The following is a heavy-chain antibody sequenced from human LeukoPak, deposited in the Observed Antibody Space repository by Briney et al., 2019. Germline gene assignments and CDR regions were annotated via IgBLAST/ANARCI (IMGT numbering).Heavy chain of an antibody. CDR3: AAEWELLSFQH. CDR2: INISGGST. J-gene: IGHJ1*01. Sequence: ASVKVSCKASGYTFTSYYMHWVRQAPGQGLEWMGIINISGGSTSYAQKFQGRVTMTRDASTSTVYMELSSLRSEDTAAYYCAAEWELLSFQHWGQGTLVTVSS. CDR1: GYTFTSYY. V-gene: IGHV1-46*01. D-gene: IGHD1-26*01.